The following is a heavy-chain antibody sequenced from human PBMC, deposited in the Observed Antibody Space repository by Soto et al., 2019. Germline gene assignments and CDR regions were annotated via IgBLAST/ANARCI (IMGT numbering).Heavy chain of an antibody. D-gene: IGHD3-9*01. V-gene: IGHV4-30-4*01. J-gene: IGHJ4*02. CDR3: ARAPHYDILTGYYNYFDY. CDR1: GGSISSGHYS. CDR2: IYYSGSA. Sequence: LSLTCTVSGGSISSGHYSWSWIRQPPGKGLEWIGYIYYSGSAYYNPSLKSRVTISADTSKNHFSLKLSSVTAADTAVYYCARAPHYDILTGYYNYFDYWGQGTLVTVSS.